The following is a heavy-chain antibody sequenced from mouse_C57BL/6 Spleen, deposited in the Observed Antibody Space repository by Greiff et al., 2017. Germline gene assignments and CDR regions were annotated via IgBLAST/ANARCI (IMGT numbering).Heavy chain of an antibody. CDR2: IDPGDGET. Sequence: EVQLQQSGAELVKPGASVKLSCTASGFDIKDSYMHWVKQRTEQGLEWIGRIDPGDGETTYAPKFQGKATLTADTSSTTAYLQLSSLTSEDTAVYYCARQLRAMDYWGQGTSVTVSA. V-gene: IGHV14-2*01. D-gene: IGHD3-1*01. CDR1: GFDIKDSY. CDR3: ARQLRAMDY. J-gene: IGHJ4*01.